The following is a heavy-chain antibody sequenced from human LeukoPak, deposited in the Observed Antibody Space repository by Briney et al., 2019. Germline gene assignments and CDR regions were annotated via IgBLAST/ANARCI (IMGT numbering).Heavy chain of an antibody. CDR1: GYTFTDYY. J-gene: IGHJ5*02. CDR3: ATLASGFTNSLGGLYNWFDP. Sequence: ATVKISCKVSGYTFTDYYMHWVQQAPGKGLEWMGLVYPEDGETIYAEKFQGRATITADTSTDTAYMELSSLRSEDTAVYYCATLASGFTNSLGGLYNWFDPWGQGTLVTVSS. D-gene: IGHD1-1*01. CDR2: VYPEDGET. V-gene: IGHV1-69-2*01.